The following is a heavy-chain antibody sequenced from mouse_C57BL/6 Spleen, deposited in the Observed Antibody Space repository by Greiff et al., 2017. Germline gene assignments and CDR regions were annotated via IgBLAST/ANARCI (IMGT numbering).Heavy chain of an antibody. CDR2: IYPGDGDT. CDR3: ARGDTTVYFDY. J-gene: IGHJ2*01. CDR1: GYAFSSSW. V-gene: IGHV1-82*01. D-gene: IGHD1-1*01. Sequence: QVQLKESGPELVKPGASVKISCKASGYAFSSSWMNWVKQRPGKGLEWIGRIYPGDGDTNYNGKFKGKATLTADKSSSTAYMQLSSLTSEDSAVYFCARGDTTVYFDYWGQGTTLTVSS.